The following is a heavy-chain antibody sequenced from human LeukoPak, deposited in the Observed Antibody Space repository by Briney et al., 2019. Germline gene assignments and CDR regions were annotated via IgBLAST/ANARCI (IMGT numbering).Heavy chain of an antibody. V-gene: IGHV4-34*01. CDR3: ARGPSSTNKDPEVP. Sequence: PSETLSLTCAVYGGSFSGYYWSWIRQPPGKGLEWIGEINHSGSTDYNPSLKSRVTISVDTSKNQFSLKLSSVTAADTAVYYCARGPSSTNKDPEVPWGQGTLVTVSS. J-gene: IGHJ5*02. D-gene: IGHD2-2*01. CDR1: GGSFSGYY. CDR2: INHSGST.